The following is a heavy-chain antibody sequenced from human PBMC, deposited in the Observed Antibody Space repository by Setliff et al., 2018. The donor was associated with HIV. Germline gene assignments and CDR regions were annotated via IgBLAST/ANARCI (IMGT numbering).Heavy chain of an antibody. CDR2: INPNSGGT. CDR1: GYTFTGYY. V-gene: IGHV1-2*02. J-gene: IGHJ5*02. Sequence: VSCQASGYTFTGYYMHWVRQAPGQGLEWMGWINPNSGGTNYAQKFQGRVTMTRDTSISTAYMELSRLRSDDTAVYYCARDLGPGGGSYRMPINWFDPWGQGTLVTVSS. CDR3: ARDLGPGGGSYRMPINWFDP. D-gene: IGHD1-26*01.